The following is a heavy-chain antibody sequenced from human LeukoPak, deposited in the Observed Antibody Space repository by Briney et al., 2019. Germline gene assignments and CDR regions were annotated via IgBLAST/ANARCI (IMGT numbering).Heavy chain of an antibody. D-gene: IGHD2-15*01. CDR1: GFTFSSYS. V-gene: IGHV3-21*01. Sequence: GGALRLSCAASGFTFSSYSMNWVRQAPGKGLEWVSSISSSSSYIYYADSVKGRFTISRDNAKNSLYLQMNSLRAEDTAVYYCARRVVVVATRALDYRGQGTLVTVSS. CDR3: ARRVVVVATRALDY. J-gene: IGHJ4*02. CDR2: ISSSSSYI.